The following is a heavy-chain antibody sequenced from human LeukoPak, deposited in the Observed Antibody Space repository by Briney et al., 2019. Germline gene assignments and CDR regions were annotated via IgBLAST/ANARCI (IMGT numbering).Heavy chain of an antibody. V-gene: IGHV1-69-2*01. J-gene: IGHJ6*03. D-gene: IGHD6-6*01. CDR1: VYTFTFTDYY. CDR2: VDPQDGKT. Sequence: GASVRVSCKASVYTFTFTDYYIHWVQQAPGKGLEWMGRVDPQDGKTIYADKFQGRVTITADTSTDTVYMDLSGLRAEDTAVYYCARSGDSSSAMDVWGKGTTVTVSS. CDR3: ARSGDSSSAMDV.